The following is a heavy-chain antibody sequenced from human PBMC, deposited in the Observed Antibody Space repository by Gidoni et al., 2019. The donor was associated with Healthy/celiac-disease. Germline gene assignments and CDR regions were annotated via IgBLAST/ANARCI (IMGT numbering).Heavy chain of an antibody. CDR2: IIPIFGTA. CDR3: ARAGGGSSTIYYYYYGMDV. Sequence: QVQLVQSGAEVKKPGSSVKVSCKASGGTFSSYAISWVRQAPGQGLEWMGGIIPIFGTANYAQKFQGRVTITADESTSTAYMELSSLRSEDTAVYYCARAGGGSSTIYYYYYGMDVWGQGTTVTVSS. CDR1: GGTFSSYA. V-gene: IGHV1-69*01. J-gene: IGHJ6*02. D-gene: IGHD2-2*01.